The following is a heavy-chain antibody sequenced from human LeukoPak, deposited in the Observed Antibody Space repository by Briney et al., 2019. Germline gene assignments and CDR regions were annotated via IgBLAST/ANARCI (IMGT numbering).Heavy chain of an antibody. CDR2: IKQDGSEK. V-gene: IGHV3-7*01. CDR1: GFTFSSYW. Sequence: GGSLRLSCAASGFTFSSYWMHWVRQTPGKGLVWVANIKQDGSEKYCVDSVKGRFTISRDNAKSSLYLQMNTLRAEDTAVYYCARSRIDYWGQGTLVTVSS. J-gene: IGHJ4*02. CDR3: ARSRIDY.